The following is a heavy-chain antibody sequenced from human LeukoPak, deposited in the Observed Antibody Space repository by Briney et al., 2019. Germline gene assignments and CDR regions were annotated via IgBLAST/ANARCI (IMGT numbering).Heavy chain of an antibody. CDR2: TSGSGGST. J-gene: IGHJ4*02. CDR3: AKEGRRWLVGNRYYFDY. D-gene: IGHD6-19*01. V-gene: IGHV3-23*01. Sequence: PGGSLRLSCAASGFTFSSYAMSWVRQAPGKGLEWVSATSGSGGSTYYADSVKGRFTISRDNSKNTLYLQMNSLRAEDTAVYYCAKEGRRWLVGNRYYFDYWGQGTLVTVSS. CDR1: GFTFSSYA.